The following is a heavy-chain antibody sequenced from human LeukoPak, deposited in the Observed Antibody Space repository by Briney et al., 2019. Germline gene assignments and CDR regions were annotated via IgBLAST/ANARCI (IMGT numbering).Heavy chain of an antibody. J-gene: IGHJ4*02. Sequence: SETLSLTCTVSGASISSYYWSWIRQPAGKGLEWIGRGSTSGSTNYNPSLKSRVTMSVETSKNQFSLKLSSVTAADTAVYYCARDSYFGSGNYYIDYWGQGTLVAGSS. D-gene: IGHD3-10*01. CDR2: GSTSGST. CDR1: GASISSYY. CDR3: ARDSYFGSGNYYIDY. V-gene: IGHV4-4*07.